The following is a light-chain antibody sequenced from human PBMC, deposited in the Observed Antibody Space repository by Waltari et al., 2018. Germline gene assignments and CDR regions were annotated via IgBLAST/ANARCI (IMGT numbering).Light chain of an antibody. CDR2: RNN. J-gene: IGLJ2*01. V-gene: IGLV1-47*01. CDR1: SPNLGSNY. CDR3: AAWDDSLSGPV. Sequence: QSVLTQPPSASGTPGQRVTIPCSGSSPNLGSNYVYWYQHLPGTAPKVLIYRNNQRPAGVPDRFSGSKSGTSASLAISGLRSEDEADYYCAAWDDSLSGPVFGGGTKVTAL.